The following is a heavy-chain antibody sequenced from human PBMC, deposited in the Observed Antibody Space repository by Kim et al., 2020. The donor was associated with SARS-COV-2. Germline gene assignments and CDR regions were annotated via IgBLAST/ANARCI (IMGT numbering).Heavy chain of an antibody. D-gene: IGHD2-21*02. CDR3: ARDRETIRVTLDY. J-gene: IGHJ4*02. V-gene: IGHV1-2*02. Sequence: ASVKVSCKASGYTFSGYYLHWVRQAPGQGLEWMGWINPNSGGTNYAQEFQGRVTMTSDTSISTAYMELRRLGSADTAVYYCARDRETIRVTLDYWGQGTL. CDR1: GYTFSGYY. CDR2: INPNSGGT.